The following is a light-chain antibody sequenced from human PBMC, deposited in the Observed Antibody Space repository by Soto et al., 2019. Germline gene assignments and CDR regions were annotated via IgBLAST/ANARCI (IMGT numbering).Light chain of an antibody. J-gene: IGKJ1*01. CDR3: QQYNNWPPWT. Sequence: ILLTQSPDTLSVSPGERATLSCRASQSVSSSLAWYQQKPGQAPRLLIYDASTRATGIPARFSGSGSGTEFTLTISSLQSEDFAVYFCQQYNNWPPWTFGQGTKVDIK. V-gene: IGKV3-15*01. CDR1: QSVSSS. CDR2: DAS.